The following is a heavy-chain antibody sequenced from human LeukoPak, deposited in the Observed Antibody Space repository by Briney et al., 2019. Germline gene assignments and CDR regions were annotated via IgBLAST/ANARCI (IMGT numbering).Heavy chain of an antibody. V-gene: IGHV3-48*01. Sequence: PGGSLRLSCAASGFTFSSHSMNWVRQAPGKGLEWVSYISSSSSTIYYADSVKGRFTISRDNAKNSLYLQMNSLRAEDTAVYYCARLDYYDSSARDYWGQGTLVTVSS. J-gene: IGHJ4*02. D-gene: IGHD3-22*01. CDR3: ARLDYYDSSARDY. CDR1: GFTFSSHS. CDR2: ISSSSSTI.